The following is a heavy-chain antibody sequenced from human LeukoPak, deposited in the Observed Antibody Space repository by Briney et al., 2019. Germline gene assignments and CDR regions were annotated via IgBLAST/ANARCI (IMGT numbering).Heavy chain of an antibody. D-gene: IGHD2-21*01. CDR2: IYHSGST. Sequence: PSETLSLTCAVSGYSISSGYYWGWIRQPPGKGLEWIGSIYHSGSTYYNPSLKSRVTISVDTSKNQFSLKLSSVTAADTAVYYCARMVGIGAFDIWGQGTMVTVSS. J-gene: IGHJ3*02. V-gene: IGHV4-38-2*01. CDR3: ARMVGIGAFDI. CDR1: GYSISSGYY.